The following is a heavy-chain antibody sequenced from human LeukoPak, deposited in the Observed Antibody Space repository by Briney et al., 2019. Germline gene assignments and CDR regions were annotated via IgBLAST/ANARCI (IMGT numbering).Heavy chain of an antibody. CDR1: GYTFTSYG. J-gene: IGHJ3*02. CDR2: ISAYNGNT. V-gene: IGHV1-18*01. CDR3: ARDGPRGIVGARGAFDI. D-gene: IGHD1-26*01. Sequence: GASVKVSCKASGYTFTSYGISWVRQAPGQGLEWMGWISAYNGNTNYAQKLQGRVTMTTDTSTSTAYMEPRSLRSDDTAVYYCARDGPRGIVGARGAFDIWGQGTMVTVSS.